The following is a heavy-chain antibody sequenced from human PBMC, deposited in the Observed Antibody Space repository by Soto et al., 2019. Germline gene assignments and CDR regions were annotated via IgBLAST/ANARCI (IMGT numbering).Heavy chain of an antibody. D-gene: IGHD5-18*01. CDR2: IYYSGST. V-gene: IGHV4-31*03. J-gene: IGHJ6*02. CDR1: GGSISSGGYY. CDR3: ARNSQAYYYGMDV. Sequence: SETLSLTCTVSGGSISSGGYYWSWIRQHPGKGLEWIGHIYYSGSTYYNPSLKSRVTISVDTSKNQFSLKLSSVTAADTAVYYCARNSQAYYYGMDVWGQGTTVTVSS.